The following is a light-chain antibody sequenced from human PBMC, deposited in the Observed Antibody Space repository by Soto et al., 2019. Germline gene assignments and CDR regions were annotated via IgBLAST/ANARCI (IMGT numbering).Light chain of an antibody. V-gene: IGLV1-44*01. J-gene: IGLJ2*01. CDR3: ASWEDSLNGV. CDR2: DNN. Sequence: QSVLTQPPSASGTPGQRVTISCSGSSSTIGRNTVNWYQQLPGAAPKLLIYDNNQRPSGVPDRFSGSKSGTSASLAISGLQAEDEADYYCASWEDSLNGVFGGGTKLTVL. CDR1: SSTIGRNT.